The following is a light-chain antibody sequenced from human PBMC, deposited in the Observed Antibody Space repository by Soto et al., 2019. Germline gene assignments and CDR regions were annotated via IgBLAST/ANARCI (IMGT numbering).Light chain of an antibody. Sequence: QSALTQPASVSGSPGQSITISCTGTSSDVGGYNYVSWYQQHPGKAPKLMIYEVSNRPSGVSDRFSGSKSGYTASLTISGLQAEDEADYYCTSKTSRSYVVFGGGTKLTVL. V-gene: IGLV2-14*01. CDR2: EVS. CDR3: TSKTSRSYVV. CDR1: SSDVGGYNY. J-gene: IGLJ2*01.